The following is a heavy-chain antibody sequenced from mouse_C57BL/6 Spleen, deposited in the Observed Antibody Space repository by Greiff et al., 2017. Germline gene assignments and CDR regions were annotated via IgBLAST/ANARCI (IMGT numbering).Heavy chain of an antibody. D-gene: IGHD1-1*01. Sequence: EVQRVESGGDLVKPGGSLKLSCAASGITFSSYGMSWVRQTPDQRLEWVATISSGGSYTYSPDSVQGRVTISRDNAKNTLYLQMSSLKSEDTSVYYCARHGYYGRSSVSFAYWGQGTLVTVSA. V-gene: IGHV5-6*01. CDR3: ARHGYYGRSSVSFAY. CDR1: GITFSSYG. J-gene: IGHJ3*01. CDR2: ISSGGSYT.